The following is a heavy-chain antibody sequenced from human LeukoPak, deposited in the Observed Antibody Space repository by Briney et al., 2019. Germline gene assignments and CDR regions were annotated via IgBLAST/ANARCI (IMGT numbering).Heavy chain of an antibody. J-gene: IGHJ4*02. V-gene: IGHV4-34*01. CDR1: GGSFSGYY. CDR3: ARERRYCSSTSCYRSVFDY. Sequence: SETLSLTCAVYGGSFSGYYWSWIRQPPGKGLEWIGEINHSGSTNYNPSLKSRVTISVDTSKNQFSLKLSSVTAADTAVCYCARERRYCSSTSCYRSVFDYWGQGTLVTVSS. D-gene: IGHD2-2*02. CDR2: INHSGST.